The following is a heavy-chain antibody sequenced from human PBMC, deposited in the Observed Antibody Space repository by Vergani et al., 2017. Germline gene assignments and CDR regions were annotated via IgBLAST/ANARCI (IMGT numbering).Heavy chain of an antibody. D-gene: IGHD2-2*01. CDR2: MNPNSGHT. V-gene: IGHV1-8*01. CDR1: GYTFTSYD. J-gene: IGHJ6*02. Sequence: QVQLVQSGAEVKKPGASVKVSCKASGYTFTSYDINWVRQATGQGLEWMGWMNPNSGHTGYAQKFQGRVTMTRNTSISTAYMELSSLRSEDTAVYYCASPVVQAAMYYGMDVWGQGTTVTVSS. CDR3: ASPVVQAAMYYGMDV.